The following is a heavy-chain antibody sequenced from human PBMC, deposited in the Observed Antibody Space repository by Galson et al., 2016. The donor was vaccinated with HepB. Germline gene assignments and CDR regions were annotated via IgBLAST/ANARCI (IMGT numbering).Heavy chain of an antibody. D-gene: IGHD1-1*01. CDR1: GFTFRSYA. CDR3: AKEVAGTLTEY. V-gene: IGHV3-23*01. CDR2: ISGSGGST. Sequence: SLRLSCAASGFTFRSYAMNWVRQAPGKGLEWVSTISGSGGSTYYADSVKGRFTISRDNSKNTLYLQMNSLRAEDTAVYYCAKEVAGTLTEYWGQGTLVTVSS. J-gene: IGHJ4*02.